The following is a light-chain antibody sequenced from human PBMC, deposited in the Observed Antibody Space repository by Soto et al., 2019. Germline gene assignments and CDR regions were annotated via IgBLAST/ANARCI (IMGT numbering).Light chain of an antibody. CDR1: SSNIGSNP. CDR3: AVWDDSLRGHV. Sequence: QSVLTQPPSASGTPGQRVTISCSGSSSNIGSNPVNWYQQLPGTAPKVLINSDNQRPSGVHDRFSGSKSGTSASLAISGLQSEDEADYYWAVWDDSLRGHVFGGGTKVTVL. J-gene: IGLJ3*02. V-gene: IGLV1-44*01. CDR2: SDN.